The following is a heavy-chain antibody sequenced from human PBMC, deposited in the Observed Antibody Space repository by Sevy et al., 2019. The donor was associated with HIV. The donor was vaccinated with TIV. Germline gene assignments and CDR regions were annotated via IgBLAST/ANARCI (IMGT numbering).Heavy chain of an antibody. Sequence: GGSLRLSCAASGFTFSSYGMHWVRQAPGKGLEWVAVISYDGSNKYYADSVKGRFTLYRDNSKNTLYLQMNSLRAEDTDVYYCAKEGPSDYDSLGGMDVWGQGTTVTVSS. CDR3: AKEGPSDYDSLGGMDV. CDR2: ISYDGSNK. J-gene: IGHJ6*02. CDR1: GFTFSSYG. D-gene: IGHD3-9*01. V-gene: IGHV3-30*18.